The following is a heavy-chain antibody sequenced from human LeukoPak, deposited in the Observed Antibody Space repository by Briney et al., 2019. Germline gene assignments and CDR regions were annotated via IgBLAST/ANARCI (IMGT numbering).Heavy chain of an antibody. CDR2: ISSTSSYI. Sequence: GGSLRLSCAASGFTFSSYSMSWVRQAPGKGLEWVASISSTSSYIYYADSVKGRFTISRDNAKNSLYLQMNSLRAEDTAVYYCARDAEYYYDTSDAFDIWGQGTMVTVSS. D-gene: IGHD3-22*01. V-gene: IGHV3-21*01. CDR3: ARDAEYYYDTSDAFDI. CDR1: GFTFSSYS. J-gene: IGHJ3*02.